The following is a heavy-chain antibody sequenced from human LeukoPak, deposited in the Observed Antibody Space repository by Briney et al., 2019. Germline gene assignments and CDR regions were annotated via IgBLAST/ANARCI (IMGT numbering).Heavy chain of an antibody. CDR1: GGTFSSYA. J-gene: IGHJ6*03. V-gene: IGHV1-69*05. D-gene: IGHD3-3*01. Sequence: SVKVSCKASGGTFSSYAISWVRQAPGQGLEWMGRIIPIFGTANYAQKFQGRVTITTDESTSTAYIELSSLRSEDTAVYYCAREGGTIFGVVISYHYYSMDVWGKGTTVTVSS. CDR3: AREGGTIFGVVISYHYYSMDV. CDR2: IIPIFGTA.